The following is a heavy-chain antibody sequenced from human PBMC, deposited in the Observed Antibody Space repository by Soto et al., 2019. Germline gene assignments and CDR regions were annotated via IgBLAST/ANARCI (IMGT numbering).Heavy chain of an antibody. CDR1: GFAFGSYA. V-gene: IGHV3-30*02. J-gene: IGHJ3*01. Sequence: QAHLVESGGGVVPPGGSLRLSCATSGFAFGSYAMHWVRQAPGKGLEWVSFISNDGSKKYYADSVKGRFTISRDDSQRTLYMHLNSLGGEDTAMYYCEKKFIANSYLWAFNVWGQGTMVTVS. D-gene: IGHD2-21*01. CDR2: ISNDGSKK. CDR3: EKKFIANSYLWAFNV.